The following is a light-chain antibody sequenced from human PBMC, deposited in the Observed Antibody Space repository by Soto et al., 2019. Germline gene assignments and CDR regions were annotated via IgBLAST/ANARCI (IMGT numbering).Light chain of an antibody. V-gene: IGKV1-5*03. CDR1: QTIDSW. J-gene: IGKJ2*01. Sequence: DIQMTQSPSTLSASVGDRVTITCRASQTIDSWLAWYQQRPGKPPNLLIYKASTLASGVPSRFSGSGPGTEFTLTINSLQPDDFATYYCQQYNSYSMYTFGQGTKVDIK. CDR3: QQYNSYSMYT. CDR2: KAS.